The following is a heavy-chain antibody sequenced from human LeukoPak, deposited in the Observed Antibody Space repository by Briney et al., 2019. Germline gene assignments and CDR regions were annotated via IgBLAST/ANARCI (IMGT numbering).Heavy chain of an antibody. CDR2: IYYSGST. CDR3: ARGLRGSFIYYFDY. J-gene: IGHJ4*02. D-gene: IGHD1-26*01. V-gene: IGHV4-39*07. Sequence: SETLSLTCTVSGGSISSSSYYWGWIRQPPGKGLEWIGSIYYSGSTYYNPSLKSRVTISVDTSKNQFSLKLSSVTAADTAVYYCARGLRGSFIYYFDYWGQGTLVTVSS. CDR1: GGSISSSSYY.